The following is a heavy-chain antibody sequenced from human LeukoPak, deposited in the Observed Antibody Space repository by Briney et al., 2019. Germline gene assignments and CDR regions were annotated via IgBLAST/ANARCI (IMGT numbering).Heavy chain of an antibody. CDR1: GYTFTSYA. J-gene: IGHJ1*01. CDR3: ARASRMVIGYFQH. V-gene: IGHV1-3*01. Sequence: GASVKVSCKASGYTFTSYAMHWVRQAPGQRLEWMGWINAGNGNTKYSQKFQGRVTITRDTSASTAYMELSSLRSEDTAVYYCARASRMVIGYFQHWGQGTLVTVSS. D-gene: IGHD3-16*02. CDR2: INAGNGNT.